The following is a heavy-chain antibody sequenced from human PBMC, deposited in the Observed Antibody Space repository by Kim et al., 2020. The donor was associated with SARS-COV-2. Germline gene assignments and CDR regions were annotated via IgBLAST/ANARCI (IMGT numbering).Heavy chain of an antibody. CDR3: AKGLAGSLAFDY. V-gene: IGHV3-23*01. J-gene: IGHJ4*02. Sequence: YYADSVKGRFTISRDNSKNTLYVQMNSLRAEDTAIYYCAKGLAGSLAFDYWGQGTLVTVSS. D-gene: IGHD2-15*01.